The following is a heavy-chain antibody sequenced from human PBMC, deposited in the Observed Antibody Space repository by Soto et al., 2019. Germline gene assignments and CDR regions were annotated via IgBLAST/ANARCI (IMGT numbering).Heavy chain of an antibody. CDR3: ARDSGYGPALGY. CDR2: IYYSGST. V-gene: IGHV4-31*03. J-gene: IGHJ4*02. Sequence: QVQLQESGPGLVKPSQTLSLTCTVSGGSISSGGYYWSWIRQHPGKGLEWIGYIYYSGSTYYNPSLKSRVTISVNTSKNQLSLKLSSVTAADTAGYYCARDSGYGPALGYWGQGTLVTVSS. CDR1: GGSISSGGYY. D-gene: IGHD5-12*01.